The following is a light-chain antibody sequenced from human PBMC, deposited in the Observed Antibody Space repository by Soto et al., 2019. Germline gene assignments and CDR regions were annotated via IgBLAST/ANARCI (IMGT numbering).Light chain of an antibody. Sequence: AIQMTQSPSSLSASVGDRITITCRASQGIESDLSWYQQRPGKAPKLLIYAASNVHSGVPPRFSGSRSGTEFTLTISNLQPEDFASYYCLQDHDDSWTLGQGTKVDIK. J-gene: IGKJ1*01. CDR2: AAS. V-gene: IGKV1-6*01. CDR3: LQDHDDSWT. CDR1: QGIESD.